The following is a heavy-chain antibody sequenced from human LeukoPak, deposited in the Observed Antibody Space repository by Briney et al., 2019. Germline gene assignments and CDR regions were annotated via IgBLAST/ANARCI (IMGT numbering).Heavy chain of an antibody. V-gene: IGHV3-11*01. CDR2: ISSSGSTI. CDR1: GFTFSDYY. CDR3: ARDGRDYGDPHPFDY. D-gene: IGHD4-17*01. Sequence: GGSLRLSCAASGFTFSDYYTSWIRQAPGKGLEWVSYISSSGSTIYYADSVKGRFTISRDNAKNSLYLQMNGLRAEDTAVYYCARDGRDYGDPHPFDYWGQGTLVTVSS. J-gene: IGHJ4*02.